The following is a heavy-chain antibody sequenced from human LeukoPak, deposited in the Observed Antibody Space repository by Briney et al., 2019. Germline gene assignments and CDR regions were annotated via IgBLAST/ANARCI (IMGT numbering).Heavy chain of an antibody. CDR2: VSGSGGAT. Sequence: GGSLRLSRAASGFPFGSYAMSWVRQPPGKGLEWVSAVSGSGGATYYADSVKGRFTISRDNSKNTLYLQMNSLRAEDRAVYYCAKSDYYDSSGHPSSFEYWGQGTLVTVPS. J-gene: IGHJ4*02. D-gene: IGHD3-22*01. CDR3: AKSDYYDSSGHPSSFEY. CDR1: GFPFGSYA. V-gene: IGHV3-23*01.